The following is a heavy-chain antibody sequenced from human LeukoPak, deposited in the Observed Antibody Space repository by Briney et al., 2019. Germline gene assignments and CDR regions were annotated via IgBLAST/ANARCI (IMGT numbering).Heavy chain of an antibody. CDR1: GYTFTGYY. D-gene: IGHD3-10*01. Sequence: GASVKVSCKASGYTFTGYYMHWVRQAPGQGLEWMGWINPNSGGTNYAQKFQGRVTMTRDTSISTAYMELSRLRSGDTAVYYCARATGLLWSDPLDYWGQGTLVTVSS. J-gene: IGHJ4*02. CDR3: ARATGLLWSDPLDY. V-gene: IGHV1-2*02. CDR2: INPNSGGT.